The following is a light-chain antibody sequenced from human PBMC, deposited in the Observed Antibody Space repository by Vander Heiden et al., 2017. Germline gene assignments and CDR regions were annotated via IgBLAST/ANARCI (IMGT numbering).Light chain of an antibody. V-gene: IGKV3-20*01. CDR3: QQYGSSPMT. CDR2: GAS. CDR1: QSVSSTY. Sequence: IVLTQSPGTLSLSPGERATLSCRASQSVSSTYLGWYQQKPGQAPRLLIYGASSRATGIPDRFSGSGSGTDFTLTISRLEPEDFAVYYCQQYGSSPMTFGQGTKVEIK. J-gene: IGKJ1*01.